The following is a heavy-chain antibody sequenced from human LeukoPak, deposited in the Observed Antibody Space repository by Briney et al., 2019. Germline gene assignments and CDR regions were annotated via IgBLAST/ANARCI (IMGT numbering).Heavy chain of an antibody. J-gene: IGHJ2*01. Sequence: SVKVSCKASGGTFSSYAISWVRQAPGQGLEWMGRIIPILGIANYAQKFQGRVTITADKSTSTAYMELSSLRSEDTAVYYCARVKYCSSTSCYWYFDLWGRGTLVTVSS. V-gene: IGHV1-69*04. D-gene: IGHD2-2*01. CDR3: ARVKYCSSTSCYWYFDL. CDR2: IIPILGIA. CDR1: GGTFSSYA.